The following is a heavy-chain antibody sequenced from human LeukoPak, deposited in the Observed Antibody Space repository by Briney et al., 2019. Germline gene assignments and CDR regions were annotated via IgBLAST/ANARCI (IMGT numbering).Heavy chain of an antibody. V-gene: IGHV4-39*01. J-gene: IGHJ6*02. CDR3: ASTTVVTHAH. CDR1: GGSISSSSYY. Sequence: SETLSLTCTVSGGSISSSSYYWGWIRQPPGKGLEWIGSIYYSGSTYYNPSLKSRVTISVDTSKNQFSLKLSSVTAADTAVYYCASTTVVTHAHWGQGTTVTVSS. CDR2: IYYSGST. D-gene: IGHD4-23*01.